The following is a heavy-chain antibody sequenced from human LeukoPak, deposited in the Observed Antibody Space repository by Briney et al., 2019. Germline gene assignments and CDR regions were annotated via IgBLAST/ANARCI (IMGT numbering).Heavy chain of an antibody. CDR1: GGFISSRCYS. CDR2: IYCSENT. CDR3: AKDREIVVVISSTYDY. Sequence: PSETLSLTCTVSGGFISSRCYSWDWIRQPPGKGLEWIGSIYCSENTYYNPSLKSRLIISVDTSKNQFSLKLTSVTAADTAVYYCAKDREIVVVISSTYDYWGQGTLVTVSS. V-gene: IGHV4-39*02. J-gene: IGHJ4*02. D-gene: IGHD3-22*01.